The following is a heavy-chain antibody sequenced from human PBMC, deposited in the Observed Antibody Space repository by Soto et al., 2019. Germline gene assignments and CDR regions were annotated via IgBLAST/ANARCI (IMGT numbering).Heavy chain of an antibody. CDR2: ISSSSSYT. V-gene: IGHV3-11*05. J-gene: IGHJ6*02. Sequence: QVPLVESGGGLVKPGGSLRLSCAASGFTFSDYYMSWIRQAPGKGLEWVSYISSSSSYTNYADSVKGRFTISRDNAKNSLYLQMNSLRAEDTAVYYCARAVAGTFDYYYYGMDVWGQGTTVTVSS. D-gene: IGHD6-19*01. CDR3: ARAVAGTFDYYYYGMDV. CDR1: GFTFSDYY.